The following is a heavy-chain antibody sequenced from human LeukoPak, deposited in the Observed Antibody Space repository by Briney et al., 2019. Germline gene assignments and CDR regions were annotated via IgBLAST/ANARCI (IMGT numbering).Heavy chain of an antibody. V-gene: IGHV3-21*01. CDR1: GFTFSSYS. Sequence: GGSLRLSCAASGFTFSSYSMNGVRQAPGKGLEWVSSISSSSSYIYYADSVKGRFTISRDNAKNSLYLQMNSLRAEDTAVYYCANSPSRDGYPTGYWGQGTLVTVSS. J-gene: IGHJ4*02. CDR2: ISSSSSYI. CDR3: ANSPSRDGYPTGY. D-gene: IGHD5-24*01.